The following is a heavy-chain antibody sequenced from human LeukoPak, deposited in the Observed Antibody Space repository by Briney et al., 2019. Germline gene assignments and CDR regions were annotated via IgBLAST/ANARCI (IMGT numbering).Heavy chain of an antibody. CDR2: ISWDGGST. Sequence: PGGSLRLSCATSGFTFDDYAMHWVRHARGEGLEWVYLISWDGGSTYYADSVKGRFTISRDNSKNPLYLQMNSLRAEDTALYYCAKDRAGYSGSSRRYYYYYMDVWGKGTTVTVSS. CDR3: AKDRAGYSGSSRRYYYYYMDV. CDR1: GFTFDDYA. V-gene: IGHV3-43D*03. J-gene: IGHJ6*03. D-gene: IGHD1-26*01.